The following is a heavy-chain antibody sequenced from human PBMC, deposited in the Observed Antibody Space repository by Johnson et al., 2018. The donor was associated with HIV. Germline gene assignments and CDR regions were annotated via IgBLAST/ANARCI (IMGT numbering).Heavy chain of an antibody. J-gene: IGHJ3*02. D-gene: IGHD7-27*01. CDR3: AKSTRGNWGSCFDI. CDR2: ISGDGSSS. V-gene: IGHV3-74*02. Sequence: VQLVESGGGVVQPGRSLRLSCAASGFTFSSYAMHWVRQVPGKGLMWVSRISGDGSSSSYADSVKGRFTISRDNSKNTLYLQMNSLRAEDTAVYYCAKSTRGNWGSCFDIWGQGTKVTVSS. CDR1: GFTFSSYA.